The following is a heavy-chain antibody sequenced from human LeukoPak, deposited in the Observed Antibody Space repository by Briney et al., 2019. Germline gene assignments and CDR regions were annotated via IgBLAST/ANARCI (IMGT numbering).Heavy chain of an antibody. V-gene: IGHV1-24*01. CDR3: AATVTTLRGPFDY. J-gene: IGHJ4*02. D-gene: IGHD4-17*01. Sequence: GASVKVSCKVSGYTLTELSMHWVRQAPGKGLEWMGGFDPEDGETIYAQKFQGRVTMTEDTSTDTAHMELSSLRSEDTAVYYCAATVTTLRGPFDYWGQGTLVTVSS. CDR1: GYTLTELS. CDR2: FDPEDGET.